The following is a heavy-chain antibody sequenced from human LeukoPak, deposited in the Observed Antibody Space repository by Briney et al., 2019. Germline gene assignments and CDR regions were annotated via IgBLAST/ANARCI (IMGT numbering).Heavy chain of an antibody. J-gene: IGHJ4*02. CDR1: RDYINDYY. CDR2: IYYSGST. CDR3: ARERKVGNTGYYFDY. D-gene: IGHD2/OR15-2a*01. Sequence: SETLSLTCTVSRDYINDYYWSWIRQPPGEGLEWIGYIYYSGSTNYNHSLKSRVTISLDTPKTQFSLNLHSVTAADTAVYYCARERKVGNTGYYFDYWGQGTLVTVSS. V-gene: IGHV4-59*01.